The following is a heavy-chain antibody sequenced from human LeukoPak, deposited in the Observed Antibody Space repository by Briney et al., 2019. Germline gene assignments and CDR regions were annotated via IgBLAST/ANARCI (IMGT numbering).Heavy chain of an antibody. J-gene: IGHJ4*02. CDR3: ARDPLPPTVTTFSYFDY. D-gene: IGHD4-17*01. CDR1: GFTFSSYS. CDR2: ISYDGSNK. V-gene: IGHV3-30*03. Sequence: PGGSLRLSCAASGFTFSSYSMNWIRQAPGKGLEWVAVISYDGSNKYYADSVKGRFTISRDNSKNTLYLQMNSLGAEDTAVYYCARDPLPPTVTTFSYFDYWGQGTLVTVSS.